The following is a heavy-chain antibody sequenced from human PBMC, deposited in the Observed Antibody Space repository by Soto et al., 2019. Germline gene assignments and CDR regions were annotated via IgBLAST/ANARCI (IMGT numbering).Heavy chain of an antibody. CDR1: GGTFSSYT. CDR3: ARDLRLVTTGYYFDY. D-gene: IGHD4-17*01. Sequence: QVQLVQSGAEVKKPGSSVKVSCKASGGTFSSYTISWVRQAPGQGLEWMGRIIPILGIANYAQKFQGRVTITADNSTITAGMELSSLRSEDTAVYYCARDLRLVTTGYYFDYWGQGTLVTVSS. J-gene: IGHJ4*02. CDR2: IIPILGIA. V-gene: IGHV1-69*02.